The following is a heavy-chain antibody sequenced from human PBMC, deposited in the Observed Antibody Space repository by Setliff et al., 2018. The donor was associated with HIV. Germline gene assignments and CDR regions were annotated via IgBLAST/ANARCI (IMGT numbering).Heavy chain of an antibody. CDR1: GYGFTSYG. V-gene: IGHV1-18*01. J-gene: IGHJ4*02. CDR3: ARFPNPSQIVVVMPPDY. Sequence: ASVKVSCKASGYGFTSYGISWVRQAPGQGLEWMGWISAYNGNKNYAQKIQDRLAMTTDTSTSTAYMELRSLRSDDTAVYYCARFPNPSQIVVVMPPDYWGQGTLVTVSS. D-gene: IGHD3-22*01. CDR2: ISAYNGNK.